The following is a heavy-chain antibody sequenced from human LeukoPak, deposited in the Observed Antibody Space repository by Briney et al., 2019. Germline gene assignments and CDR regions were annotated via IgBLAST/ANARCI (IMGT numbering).Heavy chain of an antibody. D-gene: IGHD2-2*03. V-gene: IGHV3-7*01. Sequence: GGSLRLSCAASGFNFGNYWMSWVRQAPGKGLEWVANIREDGSEKYYVDSVKGRFTISRDNAKKSLYLQMNSLRAEDSALYYCARWLDRWGQGTLVTVSS. CDR2: IREDGSEK. CDR1: GFNFGNYW. CDR3: ARWLDR. J-gene: IGHJ4*02.